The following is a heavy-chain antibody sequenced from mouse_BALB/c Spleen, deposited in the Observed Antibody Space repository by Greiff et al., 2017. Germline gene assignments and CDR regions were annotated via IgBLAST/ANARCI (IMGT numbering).Heavy chain of an antibody. CDR2: IWSGGST. J-gene: IGHJ4*01. V-gene: IGHV2-2*02. CDR1: GFSLTSYG. CDR3: ARVSMITTGMDY. Sequence: VKVVESGPGLVQPSQSLSITCTVSGFSLTSYGVHWVRQSPGKGLEWLGVIWSGGSTDYNAAFISRLSISKDNSKSQVFFKMNSLQANDTAIYYCARVSMITTGMDYWGQGTSVTVSS. D-gene: IGHD2-4*01.